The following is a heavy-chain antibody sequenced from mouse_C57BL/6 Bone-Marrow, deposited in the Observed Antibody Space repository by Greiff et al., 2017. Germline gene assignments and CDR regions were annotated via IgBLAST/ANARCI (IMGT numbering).Heavy chain of an antibody. CDR1: GYTFTDYN. Sequence: EVHVKQSGPELVKPGASVQMSCKASGYTFTDYNMHWVKQSHGKSLEWIGYINPNNGGTSYNQQFQGKATLTVNKSSSTAYMPLRSLTSEESAVSYCARREWPFFDYWGQGPTLTVSS. CDR3: ARREWPFFDY. V-gene: IGHV1-22*01. J-gene: IGHJ2*01. CDR2: INPNNGGT.